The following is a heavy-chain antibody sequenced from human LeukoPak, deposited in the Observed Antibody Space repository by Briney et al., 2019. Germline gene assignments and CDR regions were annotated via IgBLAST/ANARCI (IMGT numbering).Heavy chain of an antibody. J-gene: IGHJ5*02. D-gene: IGHD2-2*01. CDR2: INLNIGGT. CDR1: GYSFTGYY. CDR3: AREYCSTSSCYVRPLNWFDP. V-gene: IGHV1-2*02. Sequence: GASVTVSCKASGYSFTGYYMHWFRQAPGQGLEWMGWINLNIGGTNYAQKFQGRVTMTRNTSISTAYMELSRLRSDDTALYYCAREYCSTSSCYVRPLNWFDPWGQGTLVTISS.